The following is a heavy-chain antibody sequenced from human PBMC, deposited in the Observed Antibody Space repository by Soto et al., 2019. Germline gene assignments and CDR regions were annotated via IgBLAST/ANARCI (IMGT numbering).Heavy chain of an antibody. Sequence: GESLKISCKGSGYSFTSYWIGWVRQMPGKGLEWMGIIYPGDSDTRYSPSFQGQVTISADKSISTAYLQWSSLKASDTAMYYCARMGPTVTDDSYFDYWGQGTLVTVSS. CDR3: ARMGPTVTDDSYFDY. D-gene: IGHD4-17*01. V-gene: IGHV5-51*01. CDR1: GYSFTSYW. CDR2: IYPGDSDT. J-gene: IGHJ4*02.